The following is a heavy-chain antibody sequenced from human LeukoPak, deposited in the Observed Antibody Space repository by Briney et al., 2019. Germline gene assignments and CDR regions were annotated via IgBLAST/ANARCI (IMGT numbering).Heavy chain of an antibody. V-gene: IGHV3-48*03. CDR3: ARGWGERGKCRGGTCNNPQFDY. CDR2: ISSSGSTI. J-gene: IGHJ4*02. D-gene: IGHD2-15*01. Sequence: PGGSLRLSCAASGFTFSSYEMNWVRQAPGKGLEWVSYISSSGSTIYYADSVKGRFTISRDNAKNSLYLQMNSLRVEDTAVYYCARGWGERGKCRGGTCNNPQFDYWGRGTLVTVSS. CDR1: GFTFSSYE.